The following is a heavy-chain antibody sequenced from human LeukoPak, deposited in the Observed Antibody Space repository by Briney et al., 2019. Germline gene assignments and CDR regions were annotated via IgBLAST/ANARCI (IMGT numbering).Heavy chain of an antibody. J-gene: IGHJ4*02. D-gene: IGHD6-13*01. CDR3: ARERGFSSSWYTF. CDR2: IDTSSRYI. CDR1: GFTFSSYS. V-gene: IGHV3-21*01. Sequence: PGGSLRLSCAASGFTFSSYSMNWVRQAPGKGLEWVSSIDTSSRYIYYGDSVKGRFTISRDNAKNPLYLQMNSLRVEDTAVYYCARERGFSSSWYTFWGQGTLVTLSS.